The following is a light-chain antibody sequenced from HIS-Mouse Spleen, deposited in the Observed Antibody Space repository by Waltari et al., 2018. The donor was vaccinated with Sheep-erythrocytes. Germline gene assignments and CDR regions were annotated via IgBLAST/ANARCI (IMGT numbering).Light chain of an antibody. CDR3: LSYDSSLSGSV. CDR1: SSNIGAGYD. Sequence: QSVLTQPPSVSGAPGPRVTISCTGSSSNIGAGYDVHGYQQLPGTAPKLLIYGNSNRPSGVPDRFSGSKSGTSASLAITGLQAEDEADYYCLSYDSSLSGSVFGGGTKLTVL. CDR2: GNS. V-gene: IGLV1-40*01. J-gene: IGLJ3*02.